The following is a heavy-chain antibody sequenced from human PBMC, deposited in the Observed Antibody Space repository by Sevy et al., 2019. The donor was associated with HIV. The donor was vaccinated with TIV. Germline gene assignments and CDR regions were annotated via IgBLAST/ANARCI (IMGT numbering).Heavy chain of an antibody. CDR1: GGTFSSYA. CDR3: ARDGGDYYDSSHNY. CDR2: IIPIFGTA. V-gene: IGHV1-69*13. Sequence: ASVKVSCKASGGTFSSYAISWVRQAPGQGLEWMGGIIPIFGTANYAQKFQGRVTITADESTSTAYMGLSSLGSEDTAVYYCARDGGDYYDSSHNYWGQGTLVTVSS. D-gene: IGHD3-22*01. J-gene: IGHJ4*02.